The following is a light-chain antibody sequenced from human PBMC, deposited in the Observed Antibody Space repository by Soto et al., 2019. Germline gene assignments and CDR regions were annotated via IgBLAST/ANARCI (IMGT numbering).Light chain of an antibody. CDR2: GAS. Sequence: IVLTQSPGTLSLSPGERATLSCSASQTVSSNFLAWYQEKPGQGPRLLIYGASTRATGIPDRFSGSGSGTDFSLTISRLDPEDFAVYYCRQYGRSLEFAVGGGTKVDI. J-gene: IGKJ4*01. V-gene: IGKV3-20*01. CDR1: QTVSSNF. CDR3: RQYGRSLEFA.